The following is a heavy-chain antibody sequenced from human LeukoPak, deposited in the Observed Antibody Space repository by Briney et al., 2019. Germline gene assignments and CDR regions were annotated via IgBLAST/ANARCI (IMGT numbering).Heavy chain of an antibody. CDR3: ARDSRDIVATINAFDI. V-gene: IGHV1-18*01. CDR1: GYTFTSYG. D-gene: IGHD5-12*01. CDR2: ISAYNGNT. Sequence: ASVKVSCKASGYTFTSYGISWVRQAPGQGLEWMGWISAYNGNTNYAQKLQGRVTMTTDTSTSTAYMELRSLRSDDTAVYYCARDSRDIVATINAFDIWGQGTMVTVSS. J-gene: IGHJ3*02.